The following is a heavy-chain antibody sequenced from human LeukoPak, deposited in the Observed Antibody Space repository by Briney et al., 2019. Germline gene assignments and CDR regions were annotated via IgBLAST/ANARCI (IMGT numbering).Heavy chain of an antibody. CDR2: INPSGGST. D-gene: IGHD3-22*01. CDR3: ARGYYDGSGIPARGAFDI. V-gene: IGHV1-46*01. Sequence: ASVKVSCKASGYTFTSYYMHWVRQAPGQGLEWMGIINPSGGSTSYAQKFQGRVTMTRDMSTSTVYMELSSLRSEDTAVYYCARGYYDGSGIPARGAFDIWGQGTMVTVSS. J-gene: IGHJ3*02. CDR1: GYTFTSYY.